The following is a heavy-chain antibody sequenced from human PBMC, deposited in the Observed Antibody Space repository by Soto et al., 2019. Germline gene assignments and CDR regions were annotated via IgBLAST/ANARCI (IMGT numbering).Heavy chain of an antibody. Sequence: QVRVVQSGAEVKKPGASVKVSCKTSGYTFTDYDSNWVRQAPGQGLECMGWVSPDHDNAGYAQQFEGRVTMTSDTSISTTYMELTNLRSEDTAVYYCAVTTGYWGQGTKVTVSS. D-gene: IGHD4-17*01. CDR1: GYTFTDYD. V-gene: IGHV1-8*01. CDR2: VSPDHDNA. CDR3: AVTTGY. J-gene: IGHJ4*02.